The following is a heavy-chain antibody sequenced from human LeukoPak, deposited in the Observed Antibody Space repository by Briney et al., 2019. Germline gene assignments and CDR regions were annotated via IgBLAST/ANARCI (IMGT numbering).Heavy chain of an antibody. Sequence: GGSLRLSCAVSGFTFNSFWMSWVRQAPGKGLEWVANINQDGSEEYYVDSAKGRFTISRDNAKSSLYLQMNSLRAEDTAVYYCARAGYTYVTLYYWGQGTLVTVSS. V-gene: IGHV3-7*01. CDR3: ARAGYTYVTLYY. CDR2: INQDGSEE. CDR1: GFTFNSFW. D-gene: IGHD5-18*01. J-gene: IGHJ4*02.